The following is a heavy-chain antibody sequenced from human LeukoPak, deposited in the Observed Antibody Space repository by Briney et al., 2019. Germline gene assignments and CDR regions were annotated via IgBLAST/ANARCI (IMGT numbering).Heavy chain of an antibody. J-gene: IGHJ4*02. Sequence: GGCLSPARAPAAPSVGVLSTGCVRQPPRNGLEWGGRTRNKTKGYTTQDAASVKGSFTISRDDLKISLYLQMNSVKTEDTAVYYCARFSGTYSYEDYWGQGTLVTVSS. CDR1: APSVGVLS. CDR3: ARFSGTYSYEDY. D-gene: IGHD3-10*01. CDR2: TRNKTKGYTT. V-gene: IGHV3-72*01.